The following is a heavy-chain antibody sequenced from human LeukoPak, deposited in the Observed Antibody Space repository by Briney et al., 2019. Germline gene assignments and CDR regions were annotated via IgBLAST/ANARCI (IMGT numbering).Heavy chain of an antibody. Sequence: PGGSLRLSCAAPGFTFSSYAMSWVRQSPGKGLEWVSAISGTGGSTYYADSVKGRFTISRDNSKNTLHLQINSLRAEDTAVYYCAKVSNWNAGCFDYWGQGTLVTVSS. CDR1: GFTFSSYA. J-gene: IGHJ4*02. V-gene: IGHV3-23*01. CDR2: ISGTGGST. D-gene: IGHD1-1*01. CDR3: AKVSNWNAGCFDY.